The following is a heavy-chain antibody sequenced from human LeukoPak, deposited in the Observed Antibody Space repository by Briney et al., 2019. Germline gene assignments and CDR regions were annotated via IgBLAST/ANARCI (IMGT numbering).Heavy chain of an antibody. J-gene: IGHJ4*02. V-gene: IGHV4-59*08. CDR2: IYYRGST. CDR1: GRSIRRYY. CDR3: ARYSGSYLSPFDY. D-gene: IGHD1-26*01. Sequence: SETLSLPCTVPGRSIRRYYWSWMRHPPAKGLVWIGYIYYRGSTNYNPSLKSRVTMSVDTSKNQFYLKLTSVTAADTAVYYCARYSGSYLSPFDYWGRGTLVTVSS.